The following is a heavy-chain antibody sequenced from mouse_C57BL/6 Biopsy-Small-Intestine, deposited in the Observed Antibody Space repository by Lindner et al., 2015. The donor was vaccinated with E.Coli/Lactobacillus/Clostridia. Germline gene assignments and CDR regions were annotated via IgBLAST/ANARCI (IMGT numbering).Heavy chain of an antibody. Sequence: SVKVSCKASGYTFTNYDINWVRQAAGQGLEWMGWMNPNSGNTGYAQKFQGRVTITADESTSTAYMELSSLRSEDTAVYYCARAVNYYGMDVWGQGTTVTVSS. CDR3: ARAVNYYGMDV. CDR2: MNPNSGNT. J-gene: IGHJ4*01. V-gene: IGHV1-81*01. CDR1: GYTFTNYD.